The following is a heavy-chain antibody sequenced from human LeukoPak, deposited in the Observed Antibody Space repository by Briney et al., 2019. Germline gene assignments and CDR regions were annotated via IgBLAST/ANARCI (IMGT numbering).Heavy chain of an antibody. CDR1: EFSFSNDW. CDR2: IKSTPEGGTT. J-gene: IGHJ4*02. Sequence: GGSLRLSCAVSEFSFSNDWMSWVRQAPGKGLEWVGRIKSTPEGGTTDYAAPVKGRFTISRDDSKDTLYLQMRSLKTEDTAVYYCTTSDTFNYWGQGTLVTVSS. CDR3: TTSDTFNY. V-gene: IGHV3-15*01. D-gene: IGHD5-18*01.